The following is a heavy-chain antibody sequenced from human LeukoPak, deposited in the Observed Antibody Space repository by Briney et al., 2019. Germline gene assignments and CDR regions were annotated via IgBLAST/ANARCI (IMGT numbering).Heavy chain of an antibody. D-gene: IGHD3-22*01. V-gene: IGHV3-74*01. CDR3: ARAPSEIGGYYPKYFRH. CDR2: IKSDGST. Sequence: PGGSLRLSCAASGFTFSSYWMHWVRQAPGKGLLWVSRIKSDGSTNYADSVKGRFTISRDNAKNTVSLQMNSLRAEDTGVYYCARAPSEIGGYYPKYFRHWGQGTLVTVSS. CDR1: GFTFSSYW. J-gene: IGHJ1*01.